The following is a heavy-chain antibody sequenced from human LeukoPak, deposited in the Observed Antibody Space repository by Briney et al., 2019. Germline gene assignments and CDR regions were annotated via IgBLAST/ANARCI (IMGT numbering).Heavy chain of an antibody. J-gene: IGHJ4*02. Sequence: ASVKVSCKASGYTFTSYGISWVRQAPGQGLEWMGWISAYNGNTNYAQKLQGRVTMTTDTSTSTAYMELRSLRSDDTAVYYCARDVGCSGGSCYLLPFDHWGQGTLVTVSS. CDR1: GYTFTSYG. V-gene: IGHV1-18*01. D-gene: IGHD2-15*01. CDR3: ARDVGCSGGSCYLLPFDH. CDR2: ISAYNGNT.